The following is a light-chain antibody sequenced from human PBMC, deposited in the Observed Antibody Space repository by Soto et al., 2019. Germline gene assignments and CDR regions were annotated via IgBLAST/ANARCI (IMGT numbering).Light chain of an antibody. CDR3: SSYTINSTPYV. CDR2: EVS. V-gene: IGLV2-14*01. Sequence: QSALTQPASVSGSPGQSITISCTGSNSDVGNHNYVSWYQQHPGKAPKLMIYEVSNRPSGVSNRFSGSKSGNTASLTISGLQAEDEPDYYCSSYTINSTPYVFGTGTKLTVL. J-gene: IGLJ1*01. CDR1: NSDVGNHNY.